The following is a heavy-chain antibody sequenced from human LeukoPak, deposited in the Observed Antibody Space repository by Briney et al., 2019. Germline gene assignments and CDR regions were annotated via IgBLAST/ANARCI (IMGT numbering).Heavy chain of an antibody. D-gene: IGHD3-10*01. V-gene: IGHV3-23*01. CDR3: AKTSGSGNYYYYYYGMDV. J-gene: IGHJ6*02. CDR2: IGGSGSST. CDR1: GFPFSAYA. Sequence: GGSLRLSCAAPGFPFSAYAMTWVRQAPGKGLEWVSAIGGSGSSTFYADSVKGRFTISRDNSKNTLYLQMNSLRAEDTAIYYCAKTSGSGNYYYYYYGMDVWGQGTTVTVSS.